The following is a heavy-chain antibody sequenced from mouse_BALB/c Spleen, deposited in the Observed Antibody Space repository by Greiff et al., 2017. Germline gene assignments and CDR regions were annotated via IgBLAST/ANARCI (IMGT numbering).Heavy chain of an antibody. J-gene: IGHJ4*01. D-gene: IGHD2-10*02. Sequence: EVQLVESGGGLVKPGGSLKLSCAASGFTFSDYYMYWVRQTPEKRLEWVATISDGGSYTYYPDSVKGRFTISRDNAKNNLYLQMSSLKSEDTAMYYCARDEGYGNYFYAMDYWGQGTSVTVSS. CDR1: GFTFSDYY. CDR2: ISDGGSYT. V-gene: IGHV5-4*02. CDR3: ARDEGYGNYFYAMDY.